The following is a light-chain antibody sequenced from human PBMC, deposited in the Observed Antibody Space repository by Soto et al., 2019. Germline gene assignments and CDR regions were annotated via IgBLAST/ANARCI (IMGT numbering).Light chain of an antibody. V-gene: IGKV1-39*01. CDR1: QSISRY. Sequence: DIQMTQSPSSRSSSLGDRVTITCRASQSISRYLNWYQQKPGKAPKLLIYAASSLQSGVPSRFSGSGSGTDFTLTISSLKNEDFATYYCQQSYSTTWTFGQGTKVDI. J-gene: IGKJ1*01. CDR3: QQSYSTTWT. CDR2: AAS.